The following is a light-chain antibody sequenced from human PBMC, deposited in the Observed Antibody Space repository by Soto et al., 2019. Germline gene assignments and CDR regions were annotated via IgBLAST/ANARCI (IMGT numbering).Light chain of an antibody. Sequence: QSVLTQPPSVSGAPGQRVSISCTGSSSNIGAGYDVHWYKQLPGTAPKLLIYANSNRPSGVPDRFSGSKSGTSASLAITGLQADDKADYYCQSFDTSLNRVFGGGTKLTVL. CDR2: ANS. CDR1: SSNIGAGYD. V-gene: IGLV1-40*01. CDR3: QSFDTSLNRV. J-gene: IGLJ2*01.